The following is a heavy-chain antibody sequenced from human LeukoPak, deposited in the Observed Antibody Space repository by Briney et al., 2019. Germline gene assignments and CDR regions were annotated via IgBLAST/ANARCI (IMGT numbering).Heavy chain of an antibody. V-gene: IGHV3-23*01. J-gene: IGHJ6*02. CDR2: ISDSGEST. Sequence: GGSLRLSCAASAFTFSSNAMSWVRQAPGKGLEWVSSISDSGESTYYADSVKGRFTISRDNSKNTLYPQMNGLRAEDTAVYYCARDIEYYYDSSGYNYGMDVWGQGTTVTVSS. CDR1: AFTFSSNA. CDR3: ARDIEYYYDSSGYNYGMDV. D-gene: IGHD3-22*01.